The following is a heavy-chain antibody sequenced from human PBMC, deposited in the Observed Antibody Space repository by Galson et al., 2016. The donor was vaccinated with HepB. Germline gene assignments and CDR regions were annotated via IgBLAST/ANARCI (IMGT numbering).Heavy chain of an antibody. J-gene: IGHJ4*02. CDR1: GYTLTTYA. D-gene: IGHD3-10*01. Sequence: SVQVSCKASGYTLTTYAMHWVRQAPGQRLEWMGWINAGNGNAKYSPKFRGRVTITRDTSASTAYMEQSSLRSEDTAIYHCARGRICTMGQGVVMTTTVFDYWGQGTLVTVSS. CDR2: INAGNGNA. CDR3: ARGRICTMGQGVVMTTTVFDY. V-gene: IGHV1-3*01.